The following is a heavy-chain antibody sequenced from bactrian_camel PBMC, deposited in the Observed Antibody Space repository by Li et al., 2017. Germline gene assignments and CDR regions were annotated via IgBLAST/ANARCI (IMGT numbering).Heavy chain of an antibody. CDR1: GPLYHSYT. CDR2: IERAGTT. V-gene: IGHV3S53*01. Sequence: HVQLVESGGASVQAGGSLTLSCAASGPLYHSYTMGWFRQAPGKEREGVAAIERAGTTSYADSVKGRFTISKDDAKNTLDLQMNSLEAEDTAVYYRAADGATWCDESWWSDIYAYKYRGGQGTQVTVS. J-gene: IGHJ4*01. D-gene: IGHD7*01.